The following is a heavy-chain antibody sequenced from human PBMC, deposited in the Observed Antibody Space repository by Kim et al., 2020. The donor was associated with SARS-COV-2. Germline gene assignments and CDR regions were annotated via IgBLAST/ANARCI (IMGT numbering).Heavy chain of an antibody. CDR1: GFTFSDYY. D-gene: IGHD6-13*01. J-gene: IGHJ4*02. CDR2: ISSSSYT. V-gene: IGHV3-11*05. CDR3: ARVSGSSSCFGY. Sequence: GGSLRLSCAASGFTFSDYYMSWIRQAPGKGLEWVSYISSSSYTNYADSVKGRFTISRDNAKNSLYLQMNSLRAEDTAVYYCARVSGSSSCFGYWGQGTLVTVSS.